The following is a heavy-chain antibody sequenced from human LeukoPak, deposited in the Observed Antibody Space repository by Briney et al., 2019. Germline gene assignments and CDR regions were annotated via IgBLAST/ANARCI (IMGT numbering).Heavy chain of an antibody. D-gene: IGHD1-26*01. Sequence: PSETLSLTCTVSGGSISSSSYYWGWIRQPPGKGLEWIGSIYYSGSTYYNPSPKSRVTISVDTSKNQFSLKLSSVTAADTAVYYCARVGATYFDYWGQGTLVTVSS. CDR2: IYYSGST. CDR1: GGSISSSSYY. CDR3: ARVGATYFDY. J-gene: IGHJ4*02. V-gene: IGHV4-39*01.